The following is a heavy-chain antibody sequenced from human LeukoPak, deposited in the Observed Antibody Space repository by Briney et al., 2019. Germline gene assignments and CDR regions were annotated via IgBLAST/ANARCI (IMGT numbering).Heavy chain of an antibody. CDR2: IYPSTGNT. J-gene: IGHJ4*02. CDR1: GYTFTSYY. CDR3: AREESGGYFDY. Sequence: ASVKVSCKASGYTFTSYYMHWVRQAPGQGLEWVGIIYPSTGNTNYAQKFQGRVTVTGDTSTSTVYMELSSLRSEDTAVYYCAREESGGYFDYWGQGTLVAVSS. D-gene: IGHD2-8*02. V-gene: IGHV1-46*01.